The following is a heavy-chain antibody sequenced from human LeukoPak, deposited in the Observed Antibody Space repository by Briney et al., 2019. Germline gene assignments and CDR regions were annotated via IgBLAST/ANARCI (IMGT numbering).Heavy chain of an antibody. CDR2: ISSSSSYI. D-gene: IGHD6-6*01. CDR3: AILEYSSSHFDY. CDR1: GFTFSSYS. V-gene: IGHV3-21*01. Sequence: GGSLRLSCAASGFTFSSYSMNWVRQAPGKGLEWVSSISSSSSYIYYADSVKGRFTISRDNAKNSLYLQMDSLRAEDTAVYYCAILEYSSSHFDYWGQGTLVTVSS. J-gene: IGHJ4*02.